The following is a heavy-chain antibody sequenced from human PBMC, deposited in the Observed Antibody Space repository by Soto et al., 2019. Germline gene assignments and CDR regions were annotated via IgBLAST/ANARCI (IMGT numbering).Heavy chain of an antibody. CDR1: GFTFSSYA. CDR2: ISGSGGST. V-gene: IGHV3-23*01. J-gene: IGHJ5*02. CDR3: AKEYGSGSYYNVPWFDP. Sequence: LSCAASGFTFSSYAMSWVRQAPGKGLEWVSAISGSGGSTYYADSVKGRFTISRDNSKNTLYLQMNSLRAEDTAVYYCAKEYGSGSYYNVPWFDPWGQGTLVTVSS. D-gene: IGHD3-10*01.